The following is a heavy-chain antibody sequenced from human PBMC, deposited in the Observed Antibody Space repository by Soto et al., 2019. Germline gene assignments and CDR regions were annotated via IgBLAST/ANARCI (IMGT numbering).Heavy chain of an antibody. V-gene: IGHV4-31*03. J-gene: IGHJ4*02. Sequence: QVQLQESGPGLVKPSQTLSLTCTVSGGSISSGGYYWSWIRQHPGKGLEWIGYIYYSGSTYYNPSLKSRVTISVDTSKNQFSLKLSSVTAADTAVYYCARDSRVGYGDYRVYFDYWGQGTLVTVSS. CDR1: GGSISSGGYY. CDR2: IYYSGST. D-gene: IGHD4-17*01. CDR3: ARDSRVGYGDYRVYFDY.